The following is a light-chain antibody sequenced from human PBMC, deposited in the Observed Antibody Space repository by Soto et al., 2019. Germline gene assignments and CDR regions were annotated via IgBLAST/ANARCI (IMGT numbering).Light chain of an antibody. CDR1: SSDVGGYNY. CDR3: RSYVGNNKYV. V-gene: IGLV2-8*01. CDR2: EVY. J-gene: IGLJ1*01. Sequence: QSALTQPPSASGSPGQSVTISCTGTSSDVGGYNYVSWYQQHPGKAPKLIIYEVYKRPSGVPDRFSGSKSGNTAALTVSGLQAEDEADYYCRSYVGNNKYVFGTGTKLTVL.